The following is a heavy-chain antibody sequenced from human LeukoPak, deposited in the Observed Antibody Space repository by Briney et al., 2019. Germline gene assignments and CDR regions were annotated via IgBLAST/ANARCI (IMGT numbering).Heavy chain of an antibody. V-gene: IGHV4-61*02. D-gene: IGHD3/OR15-3a*01. CDR1: GGSISSGSYY. CDR2: IYTSGST. J-gene: IGHJ4*02. Sequence: SETLSLTCTVSGGSISSGSYYWSWIRQPAGKGLEWIGRIYTSGSTNYNPSLKSRVTISVDTSKNQFSLKLSSVTAADTAVYYCAGEPAAGYYTGAFDYWGQGTLVTVSS. CDR3: AGEPAAGYYTGAFDY.